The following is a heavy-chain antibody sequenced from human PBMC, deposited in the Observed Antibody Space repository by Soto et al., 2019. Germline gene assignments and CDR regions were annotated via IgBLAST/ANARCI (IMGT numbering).Heavy chain of an antibody. CDR2: ISSSSSTI. J-gene: IGHJ4*02. Sequence: GGSLSLSCAASGFTFSSYSMNWVRQAPCKGLEWVSYISSSSSTIYYADSVKGRFTISRDNAKNSLYLQMNSLRDEDTAVYYCARENRASYDFWSGYYTGMVSYWGQGTLVTVSS. D-gene: IGHD3-3*01. CDR1: GFTFSSYS. CDR3: ARENRASYDFWSGYYTGMVSY. V-gene: IGHV3-48*02.